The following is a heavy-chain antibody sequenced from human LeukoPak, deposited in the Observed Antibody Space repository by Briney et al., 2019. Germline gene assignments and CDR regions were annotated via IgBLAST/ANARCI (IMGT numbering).Heavy chain of an antibody. D-gene: IGHD6-19*01. Sequence: GESLKISCKGSGYSFTTYWIGWVRQMPGKGLEWMGIIYPGDSDTTYSPSFQGQVTISADKSISTAYLQWSSLKASDTAMYYCARQGLVAGIRFDYWGQGTLVTVSS. V-gene: IGHV5-51*01. CDR2: IYPGDSDT. CDR3: ARQGLVAGIRFDY. CDR1: GYSFTTYW. J-gene: IGHJ4*02.